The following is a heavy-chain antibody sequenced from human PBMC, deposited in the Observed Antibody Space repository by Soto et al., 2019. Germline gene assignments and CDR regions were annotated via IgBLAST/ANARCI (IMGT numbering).Heavy chain of an antibody. CDR2: ISAYNGNT. J-gene: IGHJ5*02. Sequence: QVQLVQSGAEVKKPGASVKVSCKASGFTFTSFGISWVRQAPGQGLEWMGWISAYNGNTNYAQKLQGRVTMTTDTPTVTANMELRSMRSDDTAVYYCASDVGVQARFDPWGQGTLVTVAS. CDR3: ASDVGVQARFDP. D-gene: IGHD2-8*01. V-gene: IGHV1-18*01. CDR1: GFTFTSFG.